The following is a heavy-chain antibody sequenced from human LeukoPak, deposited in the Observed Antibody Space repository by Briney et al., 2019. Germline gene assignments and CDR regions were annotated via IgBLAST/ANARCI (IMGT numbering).Heavy chain of an antibody. J-gene: IGHJ4*02. Sequence: GGSLRLSCAASGFTFNTYPMHWVRQAPGKGLEWVSVIYSGGSTYYADSVKGRFTISRDNSKNTLYLQMNSLRAEDTAVYYCARAAGTGYYFDYWGQGTLVTVSS. CDR3: ARAAGTGYYFDY. V-gene: IGHV3-53*01. CDR2: IYSGGST. CDR1: GFTFNTYP. D-gene: IGHD6-19*01.